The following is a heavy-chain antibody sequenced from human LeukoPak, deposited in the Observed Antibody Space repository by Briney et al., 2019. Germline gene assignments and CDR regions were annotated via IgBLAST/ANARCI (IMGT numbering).Heavy chain of an antibody. V-gene: IGHV3-23*01. CDR3: AKANYFGSGSQYYFDY. J-gene: IGHJ4*02. CDR2: ISGSGGST. CDR1: GFTFSSYA. Sequence: GGSLRLSCAASGFTFSSYAMSWVRQAPGKGLEWVSAISGSGGSTYYADSVKGRFTISRDNSKNTPYLQMNSLRAEDTAVFYCAKANYFGSGSQYYFDYWGQGTLVTVSS. D-gene: IGHD3-10*01.